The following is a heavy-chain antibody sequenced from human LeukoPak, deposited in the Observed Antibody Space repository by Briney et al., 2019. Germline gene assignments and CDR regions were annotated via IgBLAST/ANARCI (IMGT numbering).Heavy chain of an antibody. J-gene: IGHJ4*02. D-gene: IGHD2-15*01. Sequence: GGSLRLSCAASGFTFSSYSMNWVRQAPGKGLECVSSISSSSSYIYYADSVRGRFTISRDNAKNSLFLQMNSLRAEDTAVYYCASGGTGARKFYSDPFHYWGQGTLVTVSS. CDR3: ASGGTGARKFYSDPFHY. CDR2: ISSSSSYI. V-gene: IGHV3-21*01. CDR1: GFTFSSYS.